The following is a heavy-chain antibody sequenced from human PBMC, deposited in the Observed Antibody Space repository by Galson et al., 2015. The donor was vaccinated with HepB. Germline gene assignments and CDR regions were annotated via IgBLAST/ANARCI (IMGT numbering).Heavy chain of an antibody. J-gene: IGHJ5*02. CDR3: ARSVRAPIVDWFDP. CDR2: IYPGDSDT. Sequence: QSGAEVKRPGESLRISCKASGYSFVNDWIGWVRQMPGKGLEWMGIIYPGDSDTRYSPSFQGQVTISVDKSISTAYLQWISLKASDTAMYYCARSVRAPIVDWFDPWGQGTLVTVSS. V-gene: IGHV5-51*03. CDR1: GYSFVNDW. D-gene: IGHD3-16*02.